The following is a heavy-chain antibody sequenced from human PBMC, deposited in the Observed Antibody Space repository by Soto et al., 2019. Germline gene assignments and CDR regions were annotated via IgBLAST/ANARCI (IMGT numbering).Heavy chain of an antibody. V-gene: IGHV4-59*01. D-gene: IGHD2-21*02. CDR3: ARDLWGYCGTDCYPLDV. J-gene: IGHJ6*02. CDR1: GGSISGYY. Sequence: PSETLSLTCTVSGGSISGYYWSWIRQPPGKGLEWIGYMYNTGSTVYNPSFKSRVTISVDTSKNQFSLKFSSVTAADTAVYYCARDLWGYCGTDCYPLDVWGQGTTVT. CDR2: MYNTGST.